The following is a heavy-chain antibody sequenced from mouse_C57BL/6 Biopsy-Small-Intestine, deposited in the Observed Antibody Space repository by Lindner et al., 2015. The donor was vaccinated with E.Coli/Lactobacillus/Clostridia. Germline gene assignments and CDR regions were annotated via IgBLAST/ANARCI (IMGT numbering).Heavy chain of an antibody. V-gene: IGHV2-9*01. CDR1: GFSLTSYG. Sequence: VQLQESGPVLVAPSQSLSITCTVSGFSLTSYGIHWVRQPPGKGLEWLGVVWAGGTTNYNSALMSRLTISKDNSKSQVFLKMNSLQTDDTAMYYCAKHVYGDYAMDYWGQGTSVTVSS. CDR3: AKHVYGDYAMDY. J-gene: IGHJ4*01. D-gene: IGHD1-1*02. CDR2: VWAGGTT.